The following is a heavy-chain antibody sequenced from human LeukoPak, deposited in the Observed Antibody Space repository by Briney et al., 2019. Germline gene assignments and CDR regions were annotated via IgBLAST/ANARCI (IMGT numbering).Heavy chain of an antibody. J-gene: IGHJ5*02. CDR3: ATRALYYDFWSGYSPSNWFDP. CDR1: GYTLTELS. D-gene: IGHD3-3*01. Sequence: ASVKVSCKVSGYTLTELSMHWVRQAPGKGLEWMGGFDPEDGETIYAQKFQGRVTMTEDTSTDTAYMELSSLRSEDTAVYYCATRALYYDFWSGYSPSNWFDPWGQGTLVTVSS. V-gene: IGHV1-24*01. CDR2: FDPEDGET.